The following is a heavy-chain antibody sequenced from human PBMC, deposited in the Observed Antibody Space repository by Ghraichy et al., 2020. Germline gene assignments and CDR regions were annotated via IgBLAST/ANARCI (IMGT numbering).Heavy chain of an antibody. CDR3: ARELGFCSSDRCYSFDS. V-gene: IGHV4-61*02. D-gene: IGHD2-2*01. Sequence: SETLSLTCTVSGDSISSGNFYWSWIRLPAGKGLEWIGRVYTSGSTHYNPSLDSRVTMSLDTSENHFSLHLTSVTAADTGVYYFARELGFCSSDRCYSFDSWGRGTPVIVSS. CDR2: VYTSGST. CDR1: GDSISSGNFY. J-gene: IGHJ4*02.